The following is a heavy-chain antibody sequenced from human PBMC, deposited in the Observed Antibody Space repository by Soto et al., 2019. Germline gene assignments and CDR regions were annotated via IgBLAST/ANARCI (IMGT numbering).Heavy chain of an antibody. CDR2: ISYDGSNK. J-gene: IGHJ4*02. CDR1: GFTFSSYA. D-gene: IGHD3-16*01. V-gene: IGHV3-30-3*01. CDR3: ARDHPVGSPYDY. Sequence: GGALRLSCAASGFTFSSYAMHWVRQAPGKGLEWVAVISYDGSNKYYADSVKGRFTISRDNSKNTLYLQMNSLRAEDTAVYYCARDHPVGSPYDYWGQGTLVTVSS.